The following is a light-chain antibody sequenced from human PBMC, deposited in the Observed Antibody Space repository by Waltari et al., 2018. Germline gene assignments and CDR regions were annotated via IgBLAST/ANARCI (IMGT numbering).Light chain of an antibody. Sequence: QSALTQPASVSGSPGPSITISCTGTSSAVGGYNYVAWYQQHPGKAPKLMIYEVSNRPSGVSNRFSGSKSGNTASLTISGLQAEDEADYYCSSYTSSSTPCVFGTGTKVTVL. J-gene: IGLJ1*01. V-gene: IGLV2-14*01. CDR2: EVS. CDR1: SSAVGGYNY. CDR3: SSYTSSSTPCV.